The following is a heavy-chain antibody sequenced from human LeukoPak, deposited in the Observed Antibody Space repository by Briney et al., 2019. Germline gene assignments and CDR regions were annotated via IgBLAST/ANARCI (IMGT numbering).Heavy chain of an antibody. CDR3: AREADYGGNLHLVIDY. V-gene: IGHV4-31*03. CDR2: IYYSGSA. CDR1: GGSISSGGYY. D-gene: IGHD4-23*01. J-gene: IGHJ4*02. Sequence: PSETLSLTCTVSGGSISSGGYYWSWIRQHPGKGLEWIGYIYYSGSAYYNPSLKSRVSISVDTSKNQFSLKLSSLTAADTAVYYCAREADYGGNLHLVIDYWGQGTLVTVSS.